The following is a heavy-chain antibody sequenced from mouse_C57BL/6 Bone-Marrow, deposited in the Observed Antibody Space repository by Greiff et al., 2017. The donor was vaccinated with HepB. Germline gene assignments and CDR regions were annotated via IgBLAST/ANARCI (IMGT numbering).Heavy chain of an antibody. V-gene: IGHV1-81*01. CDR2: IYPRSGNT. Sequence: VQLQQSGAELARPGASVKLSCKASGYTFTSYGISWVKQRTGQGLEWIGEIYPRSGNTYYNEKFKGKATLTADKSSSTAYMELRSLTSEDSAVYFCARGLLLYWYFDVWGTGTTVTVSS. J-gene: IGHJ1*03. D-gene: IGHD2-3*01. CDR3: ARGLLLYWYFDV. CDR1: GYTFTSYG.